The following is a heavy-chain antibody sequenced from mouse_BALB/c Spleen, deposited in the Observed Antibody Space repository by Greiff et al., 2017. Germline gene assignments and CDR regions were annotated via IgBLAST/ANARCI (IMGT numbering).Heavy chain of an antibody. CDR3: ARHMVEGAMDY. J-gene: IGHJ4*01. CDR2: ISNGGGST. Sequence: EVNVVESGGGLVQPGGSLKLSCAASGFTFSSYTMSWVRQTPEKRLEWVAYISNGGGSTYYPDTVKGRFTISRDNAKNTLYLQMSSLKSEDTAMYYCARHMVEGAMDYWGQGTSVTVSS. CDR1: GFTFSSYT. V-gene: IGHV5-12-2*01. D-gene: IGHD2-1*01.